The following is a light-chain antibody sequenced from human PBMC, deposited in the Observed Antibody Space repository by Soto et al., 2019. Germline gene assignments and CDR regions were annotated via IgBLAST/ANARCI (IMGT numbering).Light chain of an antibody. CDR3: QQYDNWPPLT. CDR1: QSVSSN. Sequence: EVLMTQSPATLSLSPGERATLSCRASQSVSSNLAWYQQRRGQAPRLLIYGASSRATGTPARFSGSGSGTEFTLTISSLQSEDFAVYYCQQYDNWPPLTFGGGTKVEIK. V-gene: IGKV3D-15*01. J-gene: IGKJ4*01. CDR2: GAS.